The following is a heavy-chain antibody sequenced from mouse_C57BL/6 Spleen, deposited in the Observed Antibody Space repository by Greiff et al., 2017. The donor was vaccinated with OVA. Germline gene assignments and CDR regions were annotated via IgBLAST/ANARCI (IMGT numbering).Heavy chain of an antibody. CDR2: IDPNSGGT. CDR1: GSTFPTYW. Sequence: QVQLQQPGAEFVKPGASVKLSCKAFGSTFPTYWFPWVKQRPGRGLEWIGRIDPNSGGTKYNEKFKSKATLTVDKPSSTAYMQLSSLTSEDSAVYYCAREDLGITTVVFDYWGQGTTLTVSS. J-gene: IGHJ2*01. V-gene: IGHV1-72*01. CDR3: AREDLGITTVVFDY. D-gene: IGHD1-1*01.